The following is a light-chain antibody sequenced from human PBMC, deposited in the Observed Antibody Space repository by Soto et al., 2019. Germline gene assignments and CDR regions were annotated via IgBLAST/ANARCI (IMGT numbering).Light chain of an antibody. Sequence: EIVVTDSPSTVSLSPVERATLSCRASQSVSSYLAWYQQKPGQAPRLLIYDASNRATGIPARFSGSGSGTDFTLTISSLEPEDFAVYYCQQRSNWITFGQGTRLEIK. V-gene: IGKV3-11*01. J-gene: IGKJ5*01. CDR1: QSVSSY. CDR3: QQRSNWIT. CDR2: DAS.